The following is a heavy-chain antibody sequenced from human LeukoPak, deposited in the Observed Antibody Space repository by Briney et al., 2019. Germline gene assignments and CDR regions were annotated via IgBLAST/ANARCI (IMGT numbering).Heavy chain of an antibody. Sequence: GGSLRLSCAASGFTFSSYEMNWVRQAPGKGLEWVSSISTSSIYIYYADSVKGRFTISRDNAKNSLYLQMNSLRAEDTAVYYCARGQDTVITSRDAFDIWGQGTMVTVSS. CDR1: GFTFSSYE. CDR3: ARGQDTVITSRDAFDI. V-gene: IGHV3-21*01. D-gene: IGHD4-23*01. J-gene: IGHJ3*02. CDR2: ISTSSIYI.